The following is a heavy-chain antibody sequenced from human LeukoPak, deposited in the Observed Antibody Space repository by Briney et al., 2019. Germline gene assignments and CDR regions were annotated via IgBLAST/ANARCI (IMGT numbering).Heavy chain of an antibody. CDR3: ARTRYCSSTSCYSYYFDY. D-gene: IGHD2-2*01. CDR1: GGSISGYF. V-gene: IGHV4-4*07. J-gene: IGHJ4*02. CDR2: IYSSGSN. Sequence: SETLSLTCTVSGGSISGYFWSWIRQPAGKGLEWIGRIYSSGSNNYNPSLKSRVTMSLDTSKNHFSLNLTSVTAADTAVYYCARTRYCSSTSCYSYYFDYWGQGTLVTVSS.